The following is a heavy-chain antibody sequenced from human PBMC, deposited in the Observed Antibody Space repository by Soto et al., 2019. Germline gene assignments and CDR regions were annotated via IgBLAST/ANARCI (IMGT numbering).Heavy chain of an antibody. D-gene: IGHD3-10*01. CDR2: ISYDGSNK. V-gene: IGHV3-30*18. CDR3: AKDRGMVRGVIILVDY. J-gene: IGHJ4*02. CDR1: GFTFSSYG. Sequence: QVQLVESGGGVVQPGRSLRLSCAASGFTFSSYGMHRVRQAPGKGLEWVAVISYDGSNKYYADSVKGRFTIARDNSKNSLYLQMNSLRADDTAVYYCAKDRGMVRGVIILVDYWGQGTLVTVSS.